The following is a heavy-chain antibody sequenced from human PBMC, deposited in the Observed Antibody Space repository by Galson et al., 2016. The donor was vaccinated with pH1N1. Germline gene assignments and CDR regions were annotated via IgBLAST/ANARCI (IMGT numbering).Heavy chain of an antibody. D-gene: IGHD5-18*01. V-gene: IGHV5-51*01. Sequence: SGAEVKQPGESLKISCKGSGYRFTRYWIGWVRQMPGKGLEWMGIIFPGDSDTRYSPSFQGQVTISADKSISTAYLQWSSLKASDTAMYYCARHSGDGYRYGSERYFDYWGQGTLVTVSS. CDR2: IFPGDSDT. J-gene: IGHJ4*02. CDR1: GYRFTRYW. CDR3: ARHSGDGYRYGSERYFDY.